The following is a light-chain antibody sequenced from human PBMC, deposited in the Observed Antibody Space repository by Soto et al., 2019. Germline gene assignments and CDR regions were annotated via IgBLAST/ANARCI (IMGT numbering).Light chain of an antibody. CDR1: LGIANY. CDR3: QKDSSVMWT. CDR2: GAS. V-gene: IGKV1-27*01. J-gene: IGKJ1*01. Sequence: DVQMTQSPPSLPASVGDRVTISCRASLGIANYVLWYQQIPGKVPKILIYGASSLLSGVRSLFSGSGAGTDFTLTISSLKPEDVGTSYCQKDSSVMWTFGQGTKV.